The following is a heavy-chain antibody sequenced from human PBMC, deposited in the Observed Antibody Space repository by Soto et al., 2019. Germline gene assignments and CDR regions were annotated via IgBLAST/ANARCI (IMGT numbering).Heavy chain of an antibody. CDR1: GYNFMPYG. Sequence: GASVKVSCKGSGYNFMPYGVNWVRQAPGQGLEWMGWISPWKGNTNYAQSFQGRVTMTTDTSTSTAYMELRSLTSDDTAVYYCARDLDPSGSYYTDYWGPGTLVTVSS. D-gene: IGHD3-10*01. V-gene: IGHV1-18*04. CDR3: ARDLDPSGSYYTDY. CDR2: ISPWKGNT. J-gene: IGHJ4*02.